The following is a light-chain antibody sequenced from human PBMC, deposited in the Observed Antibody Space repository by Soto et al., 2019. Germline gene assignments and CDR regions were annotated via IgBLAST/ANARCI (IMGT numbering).Light chain of an antibody. CDR2: GAS. CDR3: QQYDSSPWT. V-gene: IGKV3-20*01. Sequence: ETVLTQSPGTLSLSPGERATLSCRASQDIRSNYLAWYRQTPGQAPRLLIYGASKRASGIADRFSGSGSGTDFTLISGRLEPEDFSLYYCQQYDSSPWTFGQGTKVEIK. CDR1: QDIRSNY. J-gene: IGKJ1*01.